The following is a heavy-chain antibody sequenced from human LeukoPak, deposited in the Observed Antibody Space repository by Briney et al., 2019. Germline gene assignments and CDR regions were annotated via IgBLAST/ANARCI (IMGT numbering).Heavy chain of an antibody. CDR3: ARDYYGSGSYYKGSGFLY. CDR1: GFTFSSYS. J-gene: IGHJ4*02. D-gene: IGHD3-10*01. CDR2: ISSSSSYI. V-gene: IGHV3-21*01. Sequence: PGGSLRLSCAASGFTFSSYSMIWVRQAPGKGLEWVSSISSSSSYIYYADSVKGRFTISRDNAKNSLYLQMNSLRAEDTAVYYCARDYYGSGSYYKGSGFLYWGQGTLVTVSS.